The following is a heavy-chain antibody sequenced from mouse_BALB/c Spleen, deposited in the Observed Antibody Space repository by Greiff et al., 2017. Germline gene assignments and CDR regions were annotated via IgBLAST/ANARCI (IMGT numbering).Heavy chain of an antibody. Sequence: DVMLVESGGGLVKPGGSLKLSCAASGFTFSSYAMSWVRQSPEKRLEWVAEISSGGSYTYYPDTVTGRFTISRDNAKNTLYLEMSSLRSEDTAMYYCARLHYYGTGAYWGQGTLVTVSA. V-gene: IGHV5-9-4*01. CDR2: ISSGGSYT. J-gene: IGHJ3*01. CDR1: GFTFSSYA. D-gene: IGHD1-2*01. CDR3: ARLHYYGTGAY.